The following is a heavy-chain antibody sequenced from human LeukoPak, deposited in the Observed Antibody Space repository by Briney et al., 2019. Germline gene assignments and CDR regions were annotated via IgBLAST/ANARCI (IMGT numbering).Heavy chain of an antibody. CDR3: ARVRVGAPGGVGANDY. V-gene: IGHV3-30*04. CDR1: GFTFSSYA. CDR2: ISYDGSNK. J-gene: IGHJ4*02. Sequence: GGSLRLSCAASGFTFSSYAMHWVRQAPGKGLEWVAVISYDGSNKYYADSVKGRFTISRDNSKNTLYLQMNSLRAEDTAVYYCARVRVGAPGGVGANDYWGEGTLVTVSS. D-gene: IGHD1-26*01.